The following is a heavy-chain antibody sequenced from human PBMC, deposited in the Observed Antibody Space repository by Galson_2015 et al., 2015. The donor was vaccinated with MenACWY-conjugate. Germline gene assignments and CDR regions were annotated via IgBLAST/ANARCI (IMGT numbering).Heavy chain of an antibody. CDR1: GGSISSSGYY. CDR2: FYYSGGT. Sequence: ETLSLTCTVSGGSISSSGYYWGWIRQPPGKGLEWIGNFYYSGGTYYNPSLKSRVTISVDTSKNQFSLKMYSVTAADTALYYCTRDNTATVIDYGTDVWGQGTTVTVSS. V-gene: IGHV4-39*07. J-gene: IGHJ6*02. D-gene: IGHD3-16*02. CDR3: TRDNTATVIDYGTDV.